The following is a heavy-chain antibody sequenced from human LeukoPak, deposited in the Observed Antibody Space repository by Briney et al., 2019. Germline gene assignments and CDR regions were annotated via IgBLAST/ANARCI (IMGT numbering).Heavy chain of an antibody. CDR1: GGTFSSYA. CDR2: INPNSGGT. D-gene: IGHD3-16*02. Sequence: GASVKVSCKASGGTFSSYAISWVRQAPGQGLEWMGWINPNSGGTNYAQKFQGRVTMTRDTSISTAYMELSRLRSDDTAVYYCARGGYVWGSYRAVDYWGQGTLVTVSS. CDR3: ARGGYVWGSYRAVDY. J-gene: IGHJ4*02. V-gene: IGHV1-2*02.